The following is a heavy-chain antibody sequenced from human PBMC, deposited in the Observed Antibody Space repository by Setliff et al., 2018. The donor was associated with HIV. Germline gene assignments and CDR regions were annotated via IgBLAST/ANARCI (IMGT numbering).Heavy chain of an antibody. V-gene: IGHV3-30*12. CDR1: GFTFSSYG. CDR3: ARENREVDAFDI. CDR2: ITYDGSHQ. J-gene: IGHJ3*02. D-gene: IGHD1-26*01. Sequence: GGSLRLSCAASGFTFSSYGMHWVRQAPGRGLEWVGYITYDGSHQFYPDSLKGRFTISRDNSKNTLYLQMNSLRAEDTAVYYCARENREVDAFDIWGQGTMVTVSS.